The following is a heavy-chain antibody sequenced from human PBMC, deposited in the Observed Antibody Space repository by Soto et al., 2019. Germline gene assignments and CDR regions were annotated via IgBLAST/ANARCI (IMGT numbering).Heavy chain of an antibody. CDR1: GASVSDYY. V-gene: IGHV4-59*08. J-gene: IGHJ3*02. CDR2: LSSSGST. D-gene: IGHD4-17*01. CDR3: ASNVWHDYADRDGTLNI. Sequence: QMHLEESGTGLVKPSETLSLTCSVSGASVSDYYWHWIRQSPGQGLEWIGYLSSSGSTSYSPPLRRRVTISLDSSKKQLSLTLTSVTAADAVLYFGASNVWHDYADRDGTLNIWGQETLVTVSS.